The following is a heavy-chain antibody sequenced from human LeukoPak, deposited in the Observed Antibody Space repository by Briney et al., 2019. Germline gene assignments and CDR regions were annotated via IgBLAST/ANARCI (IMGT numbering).Heavy chain of an antibody. CDR1: GFTFTSSA. CDR3: ARAIRADRRGSWFDP. J-gene: IGHJ5*02. V-gene: IGHV1-58*01. D-gene: IGHD6-6*01. Sequence: SVKVSCKASGFTFTSSAVQWVRQARGQRLEWIGWIVVGSGNTNYAQKFQERVTITRDMSTSTAYMELSSLRSEDTAVYYCARAIRADRRGSWFDPCGQGTLVTVSS. CDR2: IVVGSGNT.